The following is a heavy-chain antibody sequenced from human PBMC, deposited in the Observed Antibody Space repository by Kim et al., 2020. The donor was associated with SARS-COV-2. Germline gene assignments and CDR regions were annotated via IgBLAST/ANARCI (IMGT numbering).Heavy chain of an antibody. Sequence: SVKVSCKASGGTFSSYAISWVRQAPGQGLEWMGGIIPIFGTANYAQKFQGRVTITADESTSTAYMELSSLRSEDTAVYYCARVSVVVDAGAGSFDYWGQGTLVTVSS. D-gene: IGHD2-15*01. CDR1: GGTFSSYA. CDR3: ARVSVVVDAGAGSFDY. CDR2: IIPIFGTA. J-gene: IGHJ4*02. V-gene: IGHV1-69*13.